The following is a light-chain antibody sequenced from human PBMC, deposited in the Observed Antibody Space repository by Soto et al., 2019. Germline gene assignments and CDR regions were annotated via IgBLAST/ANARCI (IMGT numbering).Light chain of an antibody. Sequence: DIQMTQSPSTLSASVGDRVTITCRASQTISTLLAWYQQRPGKAPNLLIYKASSLESGVPSRFSGSGSGTEFTLTISSLQPDDFATYLCQQYSTYPWTFGQGTQVEVK. CDR3: QQYSTYPWT. CDR2: KAS. J-gene: IGKJ1*01. CDR1: QTISTL. V-gene: IGKV1-5*03.